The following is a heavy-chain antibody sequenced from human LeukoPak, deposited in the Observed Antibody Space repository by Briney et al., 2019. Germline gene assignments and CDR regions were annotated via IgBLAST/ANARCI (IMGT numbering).Heavy chain of an antibody. CDR3: AKGVYGSGSYREYFEQ. CDR1: GFTFNNYA. Sequence: GGSLRLSCTASGFTFNNYAMSWVRQAPGKGLEWVSASSASGDSPYYADSVKGRFTIPRDTSKNTLDLQMNSLRVEDTAVYYCAKGVYGSGSYREYFEQWGQGTLVTVSS. D-gene: IGHD3-10*01. J-gene: IGHJ1*01. V-gene: IGHV3-23*01. CDR2: SSASGDSP.